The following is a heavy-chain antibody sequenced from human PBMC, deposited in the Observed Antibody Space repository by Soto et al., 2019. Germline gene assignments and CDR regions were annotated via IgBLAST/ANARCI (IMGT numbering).Heavy chain of an antibody. Sequence: QVQLVQSGAEVKKPGASVKVSCKASGYTFTSYYMHWVRQAPGQGLEWMGIINPSGGSTSYAQKFQGRVTMTRDTSTSTVYMELSSLRSDDTAVYYCARSQLGPDDAFDIWGQGTMVTVSS. CDR3: ARSQLGPDDAFDI. J-gene: IGHJ3*02. CDR2: INPSGGST. V-gene: IGHV1-46*01. CDR1: GYTFTSYY. D-gene: IGHD6-6*01.